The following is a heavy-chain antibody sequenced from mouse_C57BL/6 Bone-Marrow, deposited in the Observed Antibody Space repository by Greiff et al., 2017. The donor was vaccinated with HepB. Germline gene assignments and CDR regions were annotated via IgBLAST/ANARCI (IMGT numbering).Heavy chain of an antibody. CDR1: GFNIKDYY. Sequence: VQLQQSGAELVKPGASVKLSCTASGFNIKDYYMHWVKQRTEPGLEWIGRIDPEDGDTNYAPKFQGKATLTADTSSNTAYLQLSSLTSEDTAVYYGARRSGEDWGQGTTRTVA. J-gene: IGHJ2*01. CDR2: IDPEDGDT. D-gene: IGHD4-1*01. CDR3: ARRSGED. V-gene: IGHV14-2*01.